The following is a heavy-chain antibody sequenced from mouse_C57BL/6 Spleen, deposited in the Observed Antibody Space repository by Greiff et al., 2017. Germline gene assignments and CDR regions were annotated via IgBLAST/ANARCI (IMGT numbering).Heavy chain of an antibody. V-gene: IGHV1-82*01. CDR2: IYPGDGDT. CDR3: ARENYELYAMDY. Sequence: QVQLQQSGPELVKPGASVKISCKASGYAFSSSWMNWVKQRPGKGLEWIGRIYPGDGDTNYNGKFKGKATLTADKSSSTAYMQLSSLTSEDSAVYFCARENYELYAMDYWGQGTSVTVSS. CDR1: GYAFSSSW. D-gene: IGHD2-4*01. J-gene: IGHJ4*01.